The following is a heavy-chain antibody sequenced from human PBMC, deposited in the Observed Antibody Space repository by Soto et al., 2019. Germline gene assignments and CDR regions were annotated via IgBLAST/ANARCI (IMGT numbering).Heavy chain of an antibody. J-gene: IGHJ4*02. Sequence: EVHLVESGGGLVQPGGSVRLSCAASGFTFSNHRLHWVRQAPGKGLVWVSRINSDGTRTSYADSVKGRFTVSRDNARKTLYMQMNSLRVEDTAVYYCARDRFTNVGECSPIDYWGQGTLITVSS. CDR1: GFTFSNHR. CDR3: ARDRFTNVGECSPIDY. D-gene: IGHD3-16*01. CDR2: INSDGTRT. V-gene: IGHV3-74*01.